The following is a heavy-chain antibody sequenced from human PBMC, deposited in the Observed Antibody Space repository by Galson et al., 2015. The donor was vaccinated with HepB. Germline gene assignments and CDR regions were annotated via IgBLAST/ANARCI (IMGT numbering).Heavy chain of an antibody. J-gene: IGHJ6*02. CDR1: GYTFTSYY. V-gene: IGHV1-46*04. Sequence: SVKVSCKASGYTFTSYYMHWVRQAPGQGLEWMGIINPSGGSTSYAQKLQGRVTMTRDTSTSTVYMELSSLRSEDTAVYYCARNGIGPFFDWSNGGMDGMDVWGQGTTVTVSS. CDR3: ARNGIGPFFDWSNGGMDGMDV. CDR2: INPSGGST. D-gene: IGHD3-9*01.